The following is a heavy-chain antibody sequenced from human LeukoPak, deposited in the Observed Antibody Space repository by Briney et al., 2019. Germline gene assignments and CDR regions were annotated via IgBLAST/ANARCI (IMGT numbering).Heavy chain of an antibody. D-gene: IGHD6-6*01. CDR1: GGTFSSYA. Sequence: SVKVSCKASGGTFSSYAISWVRQAPGQGLEWMGGIIPIFGTANYAQKFQGRVTITTDESTSTAYMELSSLRSEDTAVYYCARDLGSSATSTNWFDPWGQGTLVTVSS. CDR2: IIPIFGTA. CDR3: ARDLGSSATSTNWFDP. V-gene: IGHV1-69*05. J-gene: IGHJ5*02.